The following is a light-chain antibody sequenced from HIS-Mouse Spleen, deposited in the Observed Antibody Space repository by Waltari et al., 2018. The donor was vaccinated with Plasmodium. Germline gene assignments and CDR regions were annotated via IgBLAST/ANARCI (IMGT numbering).Light chain of an antibody. J-gene: IGLJ2*01. CDR2: RNK. CDR1: SPNIGSNY. Sequence: QSVLTQPPSASGTPGQRVTISCSGRSPNIGSNYVYWYQQLPGTAPKLLIYRNKQRPSGVPDRFSGSNSGNTATLTISGTQAMDEADYYCQAWDSSTVVFGGGTKLTVL. V-gene: IGLV1-47*01. CDR3: QAWDSSTVV.